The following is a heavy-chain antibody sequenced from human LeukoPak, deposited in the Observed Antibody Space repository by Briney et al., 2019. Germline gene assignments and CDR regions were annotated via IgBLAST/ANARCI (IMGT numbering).Heavy chain of an antibody. CDR3: ATWQGDSSGYYVEYFQH. Sequence: PGGSLRLSCAASGFTFSSYSMNWVRQAPGKGLEWVSYTSSSSSTIYYADSVKGRFTISRDNAKNSLYLQMNSLRDEDTAVYYCATWQGDSSGYYVEYFQHWGQGTLVTVSS. J-gene: IGHJ1*01. CDR1: GFTFSSYS. V-gene: IGHV3-48*02. CDR2: TSSSSSTI. D-gene: IGHD3-22*01.